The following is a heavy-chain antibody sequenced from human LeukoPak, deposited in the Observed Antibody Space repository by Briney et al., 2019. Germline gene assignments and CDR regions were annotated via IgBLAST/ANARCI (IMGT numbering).Heavy chain of an antibody. CDR2: IWYDGSNK. D-gene: IGHD4-23*01. V-gene: IGHV3-33*01. Sequence: GGSLRLSCAASKFTFKSYGMHWVRQAPGKGLEWVTVIWYDGSNKYYADSVKGRFTISRDNSKNMLYLQMNSLRVEDTAVYYCARDRGNRYFDLWGRGTLVTVSS. CDR1: KFTFKSYG. CDR3: ARDRGNRYFDL. J-gene: IGHJ2*01.